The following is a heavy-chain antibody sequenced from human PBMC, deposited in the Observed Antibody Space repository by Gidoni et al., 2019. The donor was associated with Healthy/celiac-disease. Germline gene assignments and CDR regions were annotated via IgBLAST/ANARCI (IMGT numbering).Heavy chain of an antibody. CDR2: IYWDDDK. CDR3: VHSFLEVVPAANRDHNWFDP. Sequence: QITLKESGPTLVKPTQTLTLTCTFSGFSLSTSGVGVGWIRQPPGKALEWLALIYWDDDKRYSPSLKSRLTITKDTSKNQVVLTMTNMDPVDTATYYCVHSFLEVVPAANRDHNWFDPWGQGTLVTVSS. V-gene: IGHV2-5*02. D-gene: IGHD2-2*01. J-gene: IGHJ5*02. CDR1: GFSLSTSGVG.